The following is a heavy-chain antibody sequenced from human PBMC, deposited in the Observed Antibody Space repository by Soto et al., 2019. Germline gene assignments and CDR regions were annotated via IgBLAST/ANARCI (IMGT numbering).Heavy chain of an antibody. V-gene: IGHV1-2*04. CDR2: INPNSRGT. Sequence: QVQLVQSGAEVKKPGASVKVSCKASGYTFTGYYMHWVRQAPGQGLEWMGWINPNSRGTNYAQKFQGWVTMTGDTSLSTAYMELSRLRADDTAVYYCGRGRYYYDRSGYYYFDYRGQGTLVTVSS. D-gene: IGHD3-22*01. J-gene: IGHJ4*02. CDR3: GRGRYYYDRSGYYYFDY. CDR1: GYTFTGYY.